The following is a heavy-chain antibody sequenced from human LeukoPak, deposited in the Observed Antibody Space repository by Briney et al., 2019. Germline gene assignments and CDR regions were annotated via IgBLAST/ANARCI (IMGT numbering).Heavy chain of an antibody. CDR1: GGSISSYY. J-gene: IGHJ6*03. V-gene: IGHV4-59*01. D-gene: IGHD1-20*01. CDR2: IYYSGST. CDR3: ARVITGTTGGRYYYMDV. Sequence: SETLSLTCTVSGGSISSYYWSWIRQPPGKGLEWIGYIYYSGSTNYNPSLKSRVTISVDTSKNQFSLKLSSVTAADTAVYYCARVITGTTGGRYYYMDVWGKGTTVTVSS.